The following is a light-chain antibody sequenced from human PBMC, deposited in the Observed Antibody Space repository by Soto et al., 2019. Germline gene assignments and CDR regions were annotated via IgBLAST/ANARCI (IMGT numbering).Light chain of an antibody. CDR1: QSVSSSY. CDR2: DAS. Sequence: EIVLTQYPATLSLSPGERSTLSCVASQSVSSSYLAWYQQKPGLAPRLLIYDASSRATGIPDRFSGSGSGTDFTLTISRLEPEDFAVYYCQQYGSSLTVGPVTRLEIK. V-gene: IGKV3D-20*01. CDR3: QQYGSSLT. J-gene: IGKJ5*01.